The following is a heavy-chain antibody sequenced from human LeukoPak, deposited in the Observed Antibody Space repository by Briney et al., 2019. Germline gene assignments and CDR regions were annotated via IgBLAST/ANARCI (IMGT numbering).Heavy chain of an antibody. D-gene: IGHD2-8*01. CDR2: IKGKTDGGTT. J-gene: IGHJ4*02. CDR3: TTVGGIMVFPFDY. Sequence: GRSLRLSCAVSGFTFTNAWMSWVRQAPGKGLEWVGRIKGKTDGGTTDYAAPVKGRFSISRDDSQNMLYLQMNSLKTEDTAVYYCTTVGGIMVFPFDYWGQGTPVTVSS. V-gene: IGHV3-15*05. CDR1: GFTFTNAW.